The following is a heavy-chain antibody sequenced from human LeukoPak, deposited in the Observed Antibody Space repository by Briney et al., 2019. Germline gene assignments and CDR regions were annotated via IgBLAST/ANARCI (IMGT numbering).Heavy chain of an antibody. D-gene: IGHD4-17*01. CDR2: IIPIFGTA. V-gene: IGHV1-69*06. J-gene: IGHJ6*03. CDR3: ARAVTPYYYYYYMDV. Sequence: GASVKVSCKASGGTFSSYAISWVRQAPGQGLEWMGGIIPIFGTANYAQKFQGRVTITADKSTSTAYMELSSLRSEDTAVYYCARAVTPYYYYYYMDVWGKGTTVTVSS. CDR1: GGTFSSYA.